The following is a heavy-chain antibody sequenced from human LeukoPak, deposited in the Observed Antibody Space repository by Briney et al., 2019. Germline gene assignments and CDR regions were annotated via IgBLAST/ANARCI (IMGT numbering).Heavy chain of an antibody. V-gene: IGHV3-23*01. CDR1: GFTFSTYP. D-gene: IGHD3-9*01. CDR3: AKDLAWRYFDWNPHFDY. CDR2: ITSSGGST. J-gene: IGHJ4*02. Sequence: GGSLRLSCAVSGFTFSTYPMIWVRQAPGKGLEWVSSITSSGGSTYYAGSVKGRFTISRDNSKNTLNLQMNSLRAEDTAVYYCAKDLAWRYFDWNPHFDYWGQGTLVTVSS.